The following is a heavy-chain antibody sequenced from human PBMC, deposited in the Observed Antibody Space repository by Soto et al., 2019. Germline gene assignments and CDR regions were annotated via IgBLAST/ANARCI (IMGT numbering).Heavy chain of an antibody. J-gene: IGHJ4*02. CDR3: ARDQGITTFGVYYYDSSGPPGY. V-gene: IGHV1-18*01. Sequence: GASVKVSCKASGYTFTSSGISWVRQAPGQGLEWMGWISSDNGNTNYAQHLQGRVSMTTDTSTSTAYMDLRSLRSDDTAVYYCARDQGITTFGVYYYDSSGPPGYWGQGTLVTVSS. CDR2: ISSDNGNT. CDR1: GYTFTSSG. D-gene: IGHD3-22*01.